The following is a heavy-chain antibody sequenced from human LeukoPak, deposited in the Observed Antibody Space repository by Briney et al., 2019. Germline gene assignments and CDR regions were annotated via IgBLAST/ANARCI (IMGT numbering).Heavy chain of an antibody. CDR3: ARGRHSVPAAIHY. CDR1: GGSFSGYY. D-gene: IGHD2-2*01. V-gene: IGHV4-34*01. Sequence: KASETLSLTCAVYGGSFSGYYWSWIRQPPGKGLEWIGEINHSGGTNYNPSLKSRVTISVDTSKNQFSLKLSSVTAADTAVYYCARGRHSVPAAIHYWGQGTLVTVSS. J-gene: IGHJ4*02. CDR2: INHSGGT.